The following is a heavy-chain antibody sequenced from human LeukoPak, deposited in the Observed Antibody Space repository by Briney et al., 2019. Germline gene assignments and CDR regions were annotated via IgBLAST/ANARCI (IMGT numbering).Heavy chain of an antibody. D-gene: IGHD1-1*01. Sequence: SETLSLTCTVSGDSISSGSYYWRWIRQPAGRGLEWIGRIYTTGSTNYNPSLKSRVTISVDTSNNQFSLKLRSVTAAATAQYSCAREPGQLDYWGQGTLVTVSS. J-gene: IGHJ4*02. CDR3: AREPGQLDY. CDR2: IYTTGST. V-gene: IGHV4-61*02. CDR1: GDSISSGSYY.